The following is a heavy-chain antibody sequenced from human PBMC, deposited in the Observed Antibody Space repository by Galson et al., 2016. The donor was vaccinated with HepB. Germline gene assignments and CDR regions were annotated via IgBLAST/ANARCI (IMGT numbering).Heavy chain of an antibody. V-gene: IGHV3-74*01. CDR3: ARGRWLELDY. CDR1: GFTFTTYW. CDR2: VTTDESTR. D-gene: IGHD5-24*01. J-gene: IGHJ4*02. Sequence: SLRLSCAASGFTFTTYWMHWVRQAPGKGLVWVSRVTTDESTRIYADSVKGRFTISRDNAKNTLYLQMNSLRAEDTAVYYCARGRWLELDYWGQGTLVTVSS.